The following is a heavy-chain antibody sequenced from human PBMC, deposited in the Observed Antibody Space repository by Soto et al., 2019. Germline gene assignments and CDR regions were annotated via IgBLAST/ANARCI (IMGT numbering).Heavy chain of an antibody. CDR2: INVYNGNT. V-gene: IGHV1-18*01. CDR3: ARDLSSGWFDY. D-gene: IGHD6-19*01. Sequence: QVPLVQSGGEVKRPGASVKVSCKASGYMFSNYAISWVRQTPGQGLEWMGWINVYNGNTNYAQKFQGRVTMATDTSTNTAYLDLRSLRSDDTAVYFCARDLSSGWFDYWGQGTLVIVSS. J-gene: IGHJ4*02. CDR1: GYMFSNYA.